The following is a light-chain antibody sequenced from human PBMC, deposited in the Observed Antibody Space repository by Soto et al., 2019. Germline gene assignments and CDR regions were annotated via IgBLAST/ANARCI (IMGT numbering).Light chain of an antibody. CDR1: QSLSGW. CDR3: QQYKSYSWT. V-gene: IGKV1-5*01. J-gene: IGKJ1*01. CDR2: DAS. Sequence: DIQMTQSPSTLSASVGDTVTITCRASQSLSGWLAWYQQKPGKAPKVLIYDASSLQSGVPSRFSGSGSGTEFTLTISSLQSDDFATYFCQQYKSYSWTFGQGTKVDIK.